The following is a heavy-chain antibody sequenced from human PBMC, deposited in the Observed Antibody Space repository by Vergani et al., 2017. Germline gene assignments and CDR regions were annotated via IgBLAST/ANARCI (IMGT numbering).Heavy chain of an antibody. CDR3: ARCLYGSGSYFLDYYYGMDV. CDR1: GFTFSSYS. D-gene: IGHD3-10*01. V-gene: IGHV3-21*01. Sequence: EVQLVESGGGLVKPGGSLRLSCAASGFTFSSYSMNWVRQAPGKGMEWVSSISSSSSYIYYADSVKGRFTISRDNAKNSLYLQMNSLRAEDTAVYYCARCLYGSGSYFLDYYYGMDVWGQGTTVTVSS. J-gene: IGHJ6*02. CDR2: ISSSSSYI.